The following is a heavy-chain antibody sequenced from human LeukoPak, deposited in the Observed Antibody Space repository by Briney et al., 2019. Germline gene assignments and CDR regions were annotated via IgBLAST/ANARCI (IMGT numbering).Heavy chain of an antibody. CDR3: AKGGTGYCTTITCTGADHFDY. CDR2: VSAGGSI. V-gene: IGHV3-23*01. J-gene: IGHJ4*02. CDR1: GFNLNTYA. D-gene: IGHD2-8*01. Sequence: TGGSLRLSCAASGFNLNTYAVNWVRQAPGKGPEWVSTVSAGGSIYYADSAKGRFTISRDISKNTLYLQMDSLRAEDTAVYYCAKGGTGYCTTITCTGADHFDYWGQGTLVTVSS.